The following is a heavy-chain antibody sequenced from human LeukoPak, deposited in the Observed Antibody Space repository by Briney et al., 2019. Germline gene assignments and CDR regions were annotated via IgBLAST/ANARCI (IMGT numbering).Heavy chain of an antibody. V-gene: IGHV3-21*01. Sequence: GGSLRLSCTASGFTFNNYNLNWVRQAPGKGLEWVSSISSSSTYIYYADSVKGRFTVSRDNAKNSLYLQMNSLRAEDTAVYYCARGGGVVVVAATTDAFDIWGQGTMVTVSS. D-gene: IGHD2-15*01. CDR3: ARGGGVVVVAATTDAFDI. J-gene: IGHJ3*02. CDR1: GFTFNNYN. CDR2: ISSSSTYI.